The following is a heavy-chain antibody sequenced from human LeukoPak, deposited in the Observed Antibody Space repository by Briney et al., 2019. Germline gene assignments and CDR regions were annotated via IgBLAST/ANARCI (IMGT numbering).Heavy chain of an antibody. J-gene: IGHJ3*02. Sequence: PSETLSLTCTVSGGSISSGSYYWSWIRQPAGKGLEWIGRIYTSGSTNYNPSLKSRVTISVDTSKNQFSLKLSSVTAADTAVYYCARARVPAAKVPFGAFDIRGQGTMVTVSS. CDR3: ARARVPAAKVPFGAFDI. CDR2: IYTSGST. V-gene: IGHV4-61*02. D-gene: IGHD2-2*01. CDR1: GGSISSGSYY.